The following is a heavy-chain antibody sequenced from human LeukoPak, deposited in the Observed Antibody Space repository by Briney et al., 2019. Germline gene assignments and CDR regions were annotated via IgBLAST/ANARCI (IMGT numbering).Heavy chain of an antibody. J-gene: IGHJ4*03. D-gene: IGHD3-10*01. V-gene: IGHV3-74*01. CDR3: ARDGPGYYGSGRHYYFDY. CDR1: GFTFSSYW. Sequence: GGSLRLSCAASGFTFSSYWMYWVRQAPGKGLVWVSRINSDGSSTNYADSVKGRFTISRDNAKNTLYLQMNSLRAEDTAVYYCARDGPGYYGSGRHYYFDYWGQGTTVTVSS. CDR2: INSDGSST.